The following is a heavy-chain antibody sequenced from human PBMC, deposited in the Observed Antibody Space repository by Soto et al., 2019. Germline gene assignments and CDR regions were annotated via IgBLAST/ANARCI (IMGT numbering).Heavy chain of an antibody. J-gene: IGHJ6*02. CDR2: ISYDGTKK. CDR3: ARDGGVYGGYVGYNYGMDV. D-gene: IGHD5-12*01. V-gene: IGHV3-30-3*01. Sequence: GGSLRLSCAASGFSFSSYAMHWVRQAPGKGLEWVATISYDGTKKYDADSVKGRFTISRDNSKNTLYLQMNSLTAEDTAVYYCARDGGVYGGYVGYNYGMDVWGQGTKVTVSS. CDR1: GFSFSSYA.